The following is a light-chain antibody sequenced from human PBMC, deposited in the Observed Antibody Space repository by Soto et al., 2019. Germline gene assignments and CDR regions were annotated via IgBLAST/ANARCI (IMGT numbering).Light chain of an antibody. J-gene: IGKJ1*01. CDR2: GAS. CDR3: QQYGSSGT. Sequence: IVLTQSPGTLALSPGERAILSCRASQSVSSSYLAWYQQKPGQAPRLLIYGASSRATGIPDRFIGSWSGTDFTLTISRLEPDDFAVYYCQQYGSSGTFGQGTKVEIK. CDR1: QSVSSSY. V-gene: IGKV3-20*01.